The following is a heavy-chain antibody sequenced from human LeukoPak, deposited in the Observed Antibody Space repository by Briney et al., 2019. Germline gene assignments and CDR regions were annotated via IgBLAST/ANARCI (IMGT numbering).Heavy chain of an antibody. D-gene: IGHD3-22*01. J-gene: IGHJ4*02. CDR3: AKGTMDGGQYYYDSS. Sequence: PGGSLRLSCAASGFTFRSYDMHWVRQAPGKGLEWVSAIGTAGDTYYPVSVKGRFNISRGNAKNSLYLQMNNLRVGDTAVYYCAKGTMDGGQYYYDSSGGQGTLVTVSS. CDR2: IGTAGDT. V-gene: IGHV3-13*01. CDR1: GFTFRSYD.